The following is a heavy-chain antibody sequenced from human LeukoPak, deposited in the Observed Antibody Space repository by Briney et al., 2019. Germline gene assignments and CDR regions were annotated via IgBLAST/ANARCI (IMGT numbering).Heavy chain of an antibody. V-gene: IGHV1-69*13. CDR1: GGTLSSYD. J-gene: IGHJ6*02. CDR3: ARDQRRGYFDSLLWGYYYYGMDV. CDR2: IIPIVGTA. Sequence: ASVKVSCKASGGTLSSYDISWVRQAPGQGLEWMGGIIPIVGTANYAQKFQGRVTITADESTSTAYMELSSLRSEDTAVYYCARDQRRGYFDSLLWGYYYYGMDVWGQGTTVTVSS. D-gene: IGHD3-9*01.